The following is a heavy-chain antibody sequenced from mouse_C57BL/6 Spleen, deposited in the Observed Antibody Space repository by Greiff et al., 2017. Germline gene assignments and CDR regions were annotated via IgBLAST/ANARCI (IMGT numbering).Heavy chain of an antibody. CDR1: GFTFSSYG. CDR3: AERDSSPYYYAMDY. Sequence: EVQLQESGGDLVKPGGSLKLSCAASGFTFSSYGMSWVRQTPDKRLEWVATISSGGSYTYYPDSVKGRFTIIRDNANNTLYLQMSSLKSEDTAMYYCAERDSSPYYYAMDYWGQGTSVTVSS. CDR2: ISSGGSYT. D-gene: IGHD1-1*01. J-gene: IGHJ4*01. V-gene: IGHV5-6*01.